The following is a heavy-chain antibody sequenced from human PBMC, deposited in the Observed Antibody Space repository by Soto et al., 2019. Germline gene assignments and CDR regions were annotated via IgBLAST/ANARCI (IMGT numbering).Heavy chain of an antibody. J-gene: IGHJ4*02. D-gene: IGHD3-22*01. CDR3: AKDSPVTYYHDSSGYYSPGLFDY. CDR1: GFNFKAYV. Sequence: GGSLRLSCAASGFNFKAYVMNWVRQAPGKGLEWVSAISISGATTYYTDSVKGRFTISRDNSKNTLYLQMNSLRDEDTAVYYCAKDSPVTYYHDSSGYYSPGLFDYWGQGTLVTVSS. CDR2: ISISGATT. V-gene: IGHV3-23*01.